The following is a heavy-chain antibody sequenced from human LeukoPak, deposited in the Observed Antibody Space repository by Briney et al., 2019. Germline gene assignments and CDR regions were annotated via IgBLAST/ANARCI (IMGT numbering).Heavy chain of an antibody. J-gene: IGHJ5*02. D-gene: IGHD3-10*01. Sequence: GSLRLSCAASGFSFRSYAMSWIRQPPGKGLECIGSIYYSGSTYYNPSLKSRVTISVDTSKNQFSLKLSSVTAADTAVYYCAPTALYYYGRFDPWGQGTLVTVSS. V-gene: IGHV4-39*01. CDR2: IYYSGST. CDR1: GFSFRSYA. CDR3: APTALYYYGRFDP.